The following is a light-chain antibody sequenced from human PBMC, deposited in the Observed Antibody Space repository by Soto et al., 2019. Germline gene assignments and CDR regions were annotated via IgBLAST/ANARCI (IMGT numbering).Light chain of an antibody. V-gene: IGKV1-39*01. Sequence: DIQMTQSPSSLSASVRYRITITCLASQSISNHLNWYQQKPGKGPNLLIYAASSLQRGVPSRFSGSGSGRDFVLTISSLQPEDSATYYCQQSYGTPWTFGQGTKVDIK. CDR2: AAS. CDR3: QQSYGTPWT. CDR1: QSISNH. J-gene: IGKJ1*01.